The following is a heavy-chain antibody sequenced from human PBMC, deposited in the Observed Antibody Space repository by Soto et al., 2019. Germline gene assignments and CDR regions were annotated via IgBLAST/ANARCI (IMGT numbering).Heavy chain of an antibody. CDR3: AKASTIFGVVYYYYYYMDV. V-gene: IGHV3-30*18. J-gene: IGHJ6*03. D-gene: IGHD3-3*01. CDR2: ISYDGSNK. CDR1: GFTFSSYG. Sequence: QVQLVESGGGVVQPGRSLRLSCAASGFTFSSYGMHWVRQAPGKGLEWVAVISYDGSNKYYADSVKGRFTISRDNSKNTLYLQMNSLSAEDTAVYYCAKASTIFGVVYYYYYYMDVWGKGTTVTVSS.